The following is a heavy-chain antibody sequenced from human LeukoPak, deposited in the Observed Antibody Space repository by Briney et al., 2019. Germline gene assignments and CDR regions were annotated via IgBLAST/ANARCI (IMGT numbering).Heavy chain of an antibody. D-gene: IGHD3-22*01. CDR3: AAWGYDSSGYSGYAFDI. CDR1: GFTFTSSA. J-gene: IGHJ3*02. CDR2: IVVGSGNT. V-gene: IGHV1-58*01. Sequence: RASVKVSCKASGFTFTSSAVQWVRQARGQRLEWIGWIVVGSGNTNYAQKFQERVTITRDMSTSTAYMELSSLRSEDTAVYYCAAWGYDSSGYSGYAFDIWGQGTMVTVFS.